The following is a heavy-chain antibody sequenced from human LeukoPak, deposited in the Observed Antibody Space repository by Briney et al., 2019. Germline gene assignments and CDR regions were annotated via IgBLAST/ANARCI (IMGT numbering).Heavy chain of an antibody. CDR2: MNPNSGNT. V-gene: IGHV1-8*03. J-gene: IGHJ4*02. CDR1: GYTFTSYD. D-gene: IGHD2-2*01. CDR3: ARQSCKPSTSCYSFDY. Sequence: GASVKVSCKASGYTFTSYDINWVRQAPGQGLEWMGWMNPNSGNTGYAQKFQGRVTITRNTSISTAYMELSSLRSEDTAVYDCARQSCKPSTSCYSFDYWGQGTLVTVSS.